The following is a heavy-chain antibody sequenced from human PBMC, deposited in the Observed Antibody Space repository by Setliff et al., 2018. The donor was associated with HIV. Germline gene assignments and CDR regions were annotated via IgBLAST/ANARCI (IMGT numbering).Heavy chain of an antibody. D-gene: IGHD3-10*01. V-gene: IGHV4-34*01. J-gene: IGHJ3*02. CDR1: GGSFSGYY. CDR2: INHSGST. Sequence: PEETLSLTCAVYGGSFSGYYWSWIRQPPGKGLEWIGEINHSGSTNYNPSLKSRVTISVDTSKNQFSLKLSSVTAADTAVYYCARVDTYYYGSGTGTDAFDIWGQGTMVTVSS. CDR3: ARVDTYYYGSGTGTDAFDI.